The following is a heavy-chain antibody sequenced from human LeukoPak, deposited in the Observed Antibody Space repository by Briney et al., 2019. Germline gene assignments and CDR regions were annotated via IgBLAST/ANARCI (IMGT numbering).Heavy chain of an antibody. J-gene: IGHJ4*02. CDR3: ASSWGSSWYLDY. D-gene: IGHD6-13*01. Sequence: PGGSLRLSCAASGFTFSSYSMNWVRQAPGKGLEWVSFISGSSSYIYYADSVKGRFTISRDNAKNSLYLQMNSLRAEDTALYYCASSWGSSWYLDYWGQGTLVTVSS. V-gene: IGHV3-21*01. CDR1: GFTFSSYS. CDR2: ISGSSSYI.